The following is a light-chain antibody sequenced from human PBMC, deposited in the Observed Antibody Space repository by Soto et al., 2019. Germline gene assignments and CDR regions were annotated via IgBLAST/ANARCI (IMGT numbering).Light chain of an antibody. CDR2: HVT. V-gene: IGLV2-14*01. CDR1: SSDVGAYNY. CDR3: CSYTTRNTFV. Sequence: QSALTQPASVSGSLGQSITISCSGTSSDVGAYNYVSWYQQYPGKAHKLMIYHVTDRPSGVSNRFSGSKSGNTASLTISGLQAEDEADYYCCSYTTRNTFVFGTGTKLTVL. J-gene: IGLJ1*01.